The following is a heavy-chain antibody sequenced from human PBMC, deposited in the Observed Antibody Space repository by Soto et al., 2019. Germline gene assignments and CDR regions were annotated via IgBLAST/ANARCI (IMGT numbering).Heavy chain of an antibody. Sequence: QVQLVQSGAEVKKPGASVKISCKASKNTFINYYVHWVRQAPGQGLEWMGVIHPGIGNTNFAPRFQDRVTMTRDTSTGTVYMEVSSLRPDDTAAYYCAKDNRCWSLDGLDVWGQGTTVTVSS. V-gene: IGHV1-46*01. CDR1: KNTFINYY. D-gene: IGHD6-13*01. J-gene: IGHJ6*02. CDR2: IHPGIGNT. CDR3: AKDNRCWSLDGLDV.